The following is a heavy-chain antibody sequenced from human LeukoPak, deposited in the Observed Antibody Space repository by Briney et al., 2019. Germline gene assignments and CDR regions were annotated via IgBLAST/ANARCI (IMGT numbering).Heavy chain of an antibody. Sequence: SETLSLTCAVYGGSFSGFFWSWIRQPPGKGLEWIGEIDHSGSTNYNPSLKSRVTISVDTSKSQFSLKLSSVTADDTAVYYCARDRIAAAGFDPWGQGTLVTVSS. CDR3: ARDRIAAAGFDP. J-gene: IGHJ5*02. D-gene: IGHD6-13*01. V-gene: IGHV4-34*01. CDR2: IDHSGST. CDR1: GGSFSGFF.